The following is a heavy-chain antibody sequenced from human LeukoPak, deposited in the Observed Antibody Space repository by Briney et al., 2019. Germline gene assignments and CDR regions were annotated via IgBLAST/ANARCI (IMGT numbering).Heavy chain of an antibody. J-gene: IGHJ4*02. Sequence: GGSLRLSCAASGFTFSSYAMHWVRQAPGKGLEWVAVISYDGSNKYYADSVKGRFTISRDNSKNTLYLQMNSLRAEDTAVYYCARDSSYGSGSYYGYWGQGTLVTVSS. CDR2: ISYDGSNK. CDR1: GFTFSSYA. V-gene: IGHV3-30-3*01. CDR3: ARDSSYGSGSYYGY. D-gene: IGHD3-10*01.